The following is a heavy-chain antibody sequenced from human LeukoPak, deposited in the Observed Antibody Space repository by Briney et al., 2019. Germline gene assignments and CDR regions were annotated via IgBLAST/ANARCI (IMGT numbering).Heavy chain of an antibody. CDR1: GGSISSYY. V-gene: IGHV4-4*07. CDR2: IYTSGST. J-gene: IGHJ5*02. CDR3: ARDYCSSTSCYENWFDP. D-gene: IGHD2-2*01. Sequence: SETLSLTCTVSGGSISSYYWSWIRQPAGKGLEWIGRIYTSGSTNYNPSLKSRVTMSVDTSKNQFSLKLSSVTAADTAVYYCARDYCSSTSCYENWFDPWAREPWSPSPQ.